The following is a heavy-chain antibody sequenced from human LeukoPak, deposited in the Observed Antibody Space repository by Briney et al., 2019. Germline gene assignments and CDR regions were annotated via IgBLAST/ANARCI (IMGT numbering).Heavy chain of an antibody. CDR3: ARAYYDFWSGLGDWFDP. Sequence: PGGSLRLSCAASGFTFSSYELNWVRQAPGKGLEWVSYISSSSSTIYYADSVKGRFTISRDSAKNSLYLQVNSLRAEDTAVYYCARAYYDFWSGLGDWFDPWGQGTLVTVSS. CDR2: ISSSSSTI. D-gene: IGHD3-3*01. CDR1: GFTFSSYE. V-gene: IGHV3-48*03. J-gene: IGHJ5*02.